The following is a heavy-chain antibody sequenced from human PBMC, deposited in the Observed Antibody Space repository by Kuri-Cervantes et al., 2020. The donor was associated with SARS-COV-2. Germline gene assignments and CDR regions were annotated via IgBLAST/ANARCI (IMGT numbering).Heavy chain of an antibody. CDR3: ARNPFGAGSYDNG. CDR2: INPSGGAT. V-gene: IGHV1-46*04. J-gene: IGHJ4*02. D-gene: IGHD3-10*01. Sequence: ASVKVSCKASGYTFTGYYMHWVRQAPGQGLEWVAMINPSGGATVYEQKLQGRVTVTRDMSTSTVYMELGSLRSEDTAVYYCARNPFGAGSYDNGWGQGTLVTVSS. CDR1: GYTFTGYY.